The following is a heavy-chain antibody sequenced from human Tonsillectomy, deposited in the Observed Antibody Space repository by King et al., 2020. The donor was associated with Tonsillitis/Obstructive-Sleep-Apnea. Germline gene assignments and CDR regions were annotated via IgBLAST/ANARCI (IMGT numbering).Heavy chain of an antibody. Sequence: VQLQESGPGLVKPSETLSLTCTVSGGSISSYYWSWIRQPPGKGLEWIGYIYYSGSTNYNPSLKSRVTISVDTSKNQFSLKLSSMTAAAPAVYYCAGGGGTWYSLNYYDGMDVWGQGTTVTVSS. D-gene: IGHD6-13*01. V-gene: IGHV4-59*01. J-gene: IGHJ6*02. CDR3: AGGGGTWYSLNYYDGMDV. CDR1: GGSISSYY. CDR2: IYYSGST.